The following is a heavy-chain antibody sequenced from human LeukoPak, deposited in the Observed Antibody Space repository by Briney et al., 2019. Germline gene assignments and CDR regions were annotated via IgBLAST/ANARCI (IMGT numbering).Heavy chain of an antibody. J-gene: IGHJ4*02. CDR2: IYYSGST. Sequence: SETLSLTCTVSGGSLSSYYWSWIRQPPGKGLEWIGYIYYSGSTNYNTSLKSRVTISVDTSKNQFSLKLSSVTAANTAVYYCARADSSGWYEVDYWGQGTLVTVSS. CDR1: GGSLSSYY. CDR3: ARADSSGWYEVDY. D-gene: IGHD6-19*01. V-gene: IGHV4-59*01.